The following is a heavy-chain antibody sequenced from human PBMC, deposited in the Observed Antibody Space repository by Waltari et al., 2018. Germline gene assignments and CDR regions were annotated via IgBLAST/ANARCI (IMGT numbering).Heavy chain of an antibody. D-gene: IGHD6-13*01. CDR1: GGSYSGYY. CDR3: ARGLLLSLSSYSFDP. V-gene: IGHV4-34*01. J-gene: IGHJ5*02. CDR2: INHSGST. Sequence: QVQLQQWGAGLLKPSETLSLTCAVYGGSYSGYYWSWIRQPPRKGLEWIGEINHSGSTNYNPPLKSRVTISVDTSKNQFSLKLSSVTAADTAVYYCARGLLLSLSSYSFDPWGQGTLVTVSS.